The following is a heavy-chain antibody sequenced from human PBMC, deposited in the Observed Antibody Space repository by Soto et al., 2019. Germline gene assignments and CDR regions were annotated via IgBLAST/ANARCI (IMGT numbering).Heavy chain of an antibody. D-gene: IGHD5-12*01. Sequence: GGALRLSCVAAGFSISPYWMSWVRQAPGKGLEWVANIKEDGSAARYVDSARDRFLISRDNTKNSLYLQMTSLRAEDTAIYYCVSDGDVCSGSDCFRHFKYWGRGTRVTVSS. J-gene: IGHJ4*02. CDR2: IKEDGSAA. CDR3: VSDGDVCSGSDCFRHFKY. V-gene: IGHV3-7*03. CDR1: GFSISPYW.